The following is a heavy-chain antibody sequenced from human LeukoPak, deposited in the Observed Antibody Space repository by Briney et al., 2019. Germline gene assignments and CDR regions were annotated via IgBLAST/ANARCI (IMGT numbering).Heavy chain of an antibody. CDR1: GGSISSYY. CDR3: ARGVYIAAAQYAY. V-gene: IGHV4-59*01. Sequence: TSETLSLTCTVSGGSISSYYWSWIRQPPGKGLEWIGYIYYSGSTNYNPSLKSRVTISVDTSKNQFSLKLSSVTAADTAVYYCARGVYIAAAQYAYWGQGTLVTVSS. J-gene: IGHJ4*02. D-gene: IGHD6-13*01. CDR2: IYYSGST.